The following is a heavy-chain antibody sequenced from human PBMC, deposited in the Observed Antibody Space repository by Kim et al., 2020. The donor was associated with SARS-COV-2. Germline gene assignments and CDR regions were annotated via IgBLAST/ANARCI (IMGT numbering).Heavy chain of an antibody. Sequence: SETLSLTCTVSGGSISSSHYYWGWIRQAQGKGLEWIGSIYYSGSTFYNPSLKSRVSISVDTSKNQFSLNLGSVTAADTAVYFCAGGSTWNYGFDYWGQGTLVTVSS. CDR1: GGSISSSHYY. J-gene: IGHJ4*02. CDR3: AGGSTWNYGFDY. CDR2: IYYSGST. D-gene: IGHD2-2*01. V-gene: IGHV4-39*01.